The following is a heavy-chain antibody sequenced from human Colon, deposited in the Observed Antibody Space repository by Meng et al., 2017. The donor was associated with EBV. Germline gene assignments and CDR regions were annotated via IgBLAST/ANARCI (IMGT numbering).Heavy chain of an antibody. J-gene: IGHJ4*02. D-gene: IGHD6-19*01. CDR2: ISYDGGNK. CDR3: ARGSTAEAGSCFDY. Sequence: QVQLVESGGGVVQPGRSLRLSCSASRFRFRIYALHWVRQAPGKGLEWVAFISYDGGNKYYADSVKGRFTISRDNSKNMVYLQMNSLRAEDTAVYYCARGSTAEAGSCFDYWGQGTLVTVAS. V-gene: IGHV3-30-3*01. CDR1: RFRFRIYA.